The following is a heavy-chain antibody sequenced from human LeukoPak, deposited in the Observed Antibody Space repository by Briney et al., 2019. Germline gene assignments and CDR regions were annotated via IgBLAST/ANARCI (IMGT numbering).Heavy chain of an antibody. CDR3: ATGVKSAYEY. V-gene: IGHV3-74*01. CDR1: GFTFSRLW. J-gene: IGHJ4*02. Sequence: PGGSLRLSCEGSGFTFSRLWMHWLRQAPGKGLSWVSVITSDGRTTTYADSVKGRFTISRDNAKNMLYLQMSSVRAEDTAVYFCATGVKSAYEYWGQGTLVTVSS. D-gene: IGHD3-3*01. CDR2: ITSDGRTT.